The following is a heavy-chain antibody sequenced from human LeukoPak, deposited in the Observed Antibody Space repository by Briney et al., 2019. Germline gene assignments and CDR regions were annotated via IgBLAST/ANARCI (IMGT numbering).Heavy chain of an antibody. D-gene: IGHD6-19*01. V-gene: IGHV3-30*18. CDR1: GFTVSSNY. J-gene: IGHJ4*02. CDR3: AKSSSGPLDY. Sequence: GGSLRLSCAVSGFTVSSNYMSWVRQAPGKGLDWVAVISYDGSNKYYADSVKGRFTISRDNSKNTLYVQMNSLRAEDTAVYYCAKSSSGPLDYWGQGTLVTVPS. CDR2: ISYDGSNK.